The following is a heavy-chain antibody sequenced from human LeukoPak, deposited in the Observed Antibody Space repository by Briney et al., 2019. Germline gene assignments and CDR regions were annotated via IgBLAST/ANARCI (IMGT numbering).Heavy chain of an antibody. V-gene: IGHV3-74*01. CDR1: GFTFSSYW. Sequence: RGSLRLSCAASGFTFSSYWMHWVRQAPGKGLVWVSRINSDGSSTSYADSVKGRFTISRDNAKNTLYLQMNSLRAEDTAVYYCARLLGYCSSTSCSDAFDIWGQGTMVTVSS. CDR3: ARLLGYCSSTSCSDAFDI. D-gene: IGHD2-2*01. J-gene: IGHJ3*02. CDR2: INSDGSST.